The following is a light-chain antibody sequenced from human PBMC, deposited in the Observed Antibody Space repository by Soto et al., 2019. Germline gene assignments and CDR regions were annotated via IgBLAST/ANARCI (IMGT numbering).Light chain of an antibody. V-gene: IGKV3-20*01. CDR2: DAS. CDR1: QSVGRNY. CDR3: QQYAASPLT. J-gene: IGKJ1*01. Sequence: ENVLTQSPGTLSLSPGERATLSCRASQSVGRNYLAWYQQKPGQAPRLLIFDASSRTTGIPDRFSGGGSGTDLTLTINRVEPEDFAVCYCQQYAASPLTFGQGTKVEIK.